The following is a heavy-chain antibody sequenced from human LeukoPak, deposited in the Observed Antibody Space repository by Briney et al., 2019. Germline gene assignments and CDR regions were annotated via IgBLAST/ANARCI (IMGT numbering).Heavy chain of an antibody. V-gene: IGHV3-53*01. CDR1: GFTFSSNY. J-gene: IGHJ1*01. D-gene: IGHD3-16*01. Sequence: PGGSLRLSCAASGFTFSSNYMTWVRQAPGKGLEWVSVIYRDGSTYYADSVKGRFTISRDNSKNTLYLQMSSLRAEDTAVYYCAKMGGPGVWGGGGLVPVS. CDR3: AKMGGPGV. CDR2: IYRDGST.